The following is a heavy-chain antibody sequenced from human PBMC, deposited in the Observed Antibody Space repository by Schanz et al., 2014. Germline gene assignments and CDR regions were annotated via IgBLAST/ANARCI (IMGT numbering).Heavy chain of an antibody. CDR3: GRGFSRSYIDF. V-gene: IGHV1-46*03. Sequence: QVQLVQSGAEVKKPGASVKVSCKASGYTFTSDSMHWVRQAPGQGLEWMGRINPSGGSTTYAQKCQCRLTMTRYTSTSTVYMKLSSLRSEATSVYYCGRGFSRSYIDFWGQGTLSTVSS. CDR1: GYTFTSDS. D-gene: IGHD6-6*01. CDR2: INPSGGST. J-gene: IGHJ4*02.